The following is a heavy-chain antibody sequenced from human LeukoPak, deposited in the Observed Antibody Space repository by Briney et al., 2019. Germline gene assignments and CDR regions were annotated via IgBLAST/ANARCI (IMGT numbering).Heavy chain of an antibody. V-gene: IGHV3-30*18. D-gene: IGHD3-9*01. J-gene: IGHJ4*02. CDR3: AKDSLTGHTNRPSYFDY. CDR1: GITFSSYG. CDR2: ISYDGSNK. Sequence: GGSLRLSCAASGITFSSYGMHWVRQAPGKGLEWVAVISYDGSNKYYADSVKGRFTISRDNSKNTLYLQMNSLRAEDTAVYYCAKDSLTGHTNRPSYFDYWGQGTLVTVSS.